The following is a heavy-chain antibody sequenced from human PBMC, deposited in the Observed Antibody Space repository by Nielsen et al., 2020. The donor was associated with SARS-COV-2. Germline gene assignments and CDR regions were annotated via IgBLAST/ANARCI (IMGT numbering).Heavy chain of an antibody. CDR1: GFVFSDYY. Sequence: GGSLRLSCAASGFVFSDYYMNWIRQAPGKGLEWVSYASSRGTTVHYADSVKGRFTISRDNAKSSLYLQMNSLRADDTAVYYCARDGYSSSWYESYMDVWGKGTTVTVSS. V-gene: IGHV3-11*01. CDR2: ASSRGTTV. CDR3: ARDGYSSSWYESYMDV. D-gene: IGHD6-13*01. J-gene: IGHJ6*03.